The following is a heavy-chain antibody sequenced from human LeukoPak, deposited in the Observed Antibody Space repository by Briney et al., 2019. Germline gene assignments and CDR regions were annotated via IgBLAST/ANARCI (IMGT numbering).Heavy chain of an antibody. J-gene: IGHJ4*02. V-gene: IGHV1-2*02. CDR1: GYTFTDYY. D-gene: IGHD5-18*01. Sequence: GASVTVSCKASGYTFTDYYIHWVRQAPGQGLEWMGWINPNSGGTIYAQKFQGRVTRTRETSINTAYMDLSRLRSDDTAVYYCARDTALIRSTPFIDYWGQGTLVTVSS. CDR3: ARDTALIRSTPFIDY. CDR2: INPNSGGT.